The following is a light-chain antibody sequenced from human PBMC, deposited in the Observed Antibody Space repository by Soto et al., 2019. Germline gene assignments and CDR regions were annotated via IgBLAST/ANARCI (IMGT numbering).Light chain of an antibody. Sequence: MTQSPSTLSVSPWERATLSCRASQSISSNLAWYQQKPGQVPRLLIYDASTRAAGIPTGFSGSGSGTEFTLTIGSLQSEDFAIYYCQQYHNWPLTLGGGTKV. CDR3: QQYHNWPLT. CDR1: QSISSN. CDR2: DAS. V-gene: IGKV3-15*01. J-gene: IGKJ4*01.